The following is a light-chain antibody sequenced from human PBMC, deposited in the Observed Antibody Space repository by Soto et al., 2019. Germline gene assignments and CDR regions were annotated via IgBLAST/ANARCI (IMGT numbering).Light chain of an antibody. CDR2: GAS. CDR1: QSVSSN. CDR3: QQYNNWPPYT. Sequence: EIVMTQSPATLSVAPGERATLSCRASQSVSSNLAWYQQNPGQAPRLLIYGASTRATGIPARFSGSGSGTEFTLTISSLQSEDCAVYYCQQYNNWPPYTFGQGTKLAIK. J-gene: IGKJ2*01. V-gene: IGKV3-15*01.